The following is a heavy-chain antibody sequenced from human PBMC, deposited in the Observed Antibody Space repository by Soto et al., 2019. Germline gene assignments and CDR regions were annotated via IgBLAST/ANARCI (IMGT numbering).Heavy chain of an antibody. J-gene: IGHJ6*02. Sequence: ASVKVSCKASGYTFTSYDINWVRQATGQGLEWMGWMNPNSGNTGYAQKFQGRVTMTRNTSISTAYMELSSLRSEDTAVYYCARVGNNWNYYYYGMDVWGQGTTVTVSS. D-gene: IGHD1-20*01. CDR3: ARVGNNWNYYYYGMDV. V-gene: IGHV1-8*01. CDR2: MNPNSGNT. CDR1: GYTFTSYD.